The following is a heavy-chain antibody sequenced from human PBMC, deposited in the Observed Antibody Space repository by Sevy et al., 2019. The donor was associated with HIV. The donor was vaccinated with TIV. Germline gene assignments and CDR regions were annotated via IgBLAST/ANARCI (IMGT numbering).Heavy chain of an antibody. CDR3: VRDDRDGYFEY. CDR2: INPDSGGP. CDR1: GYTFTGYY. J-gene: IGHJ4*02. Sequence: ASVKVSCKASGYTFTGYYMHWMRQDPGQGLEWMGWINPDSGGPIYAPKFQGRVTLTRDTSISTAYMDLSRLKSDDTAVYYCVRDDRDGYFEYWGQGTLVTVSS. V-gene: IGHV1-2*02.